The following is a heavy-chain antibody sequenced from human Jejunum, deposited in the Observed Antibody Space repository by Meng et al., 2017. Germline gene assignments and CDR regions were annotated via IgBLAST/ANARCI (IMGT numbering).Heavy chain of an antibody. CDR2: FTRGGTT. J-gene: IGHJ4*02. V-gene: IGHV4-34*01. CDR3: ARHEVDFDN. D-gene: IGHD1-26*01. Sequence: QVPLHRGGAGLFEPSGTLSPPWAVYGGALSGYFWSWIRQAPGEGLGWVGEFTRGGTTNYNPSLKSRVTISADTSKNQFSLTLSSVSAADTAVYYCARHEVDFDNWGQGTLVTVSS. CDR1: GGALSGYF.